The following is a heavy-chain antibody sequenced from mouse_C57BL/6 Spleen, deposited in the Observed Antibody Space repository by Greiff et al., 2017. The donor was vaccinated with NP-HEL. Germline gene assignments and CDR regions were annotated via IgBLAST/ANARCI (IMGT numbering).Heavy chain of an antibody. D-gene: IGHD4-1*02. CDR3: ARDAPTGSWFAY. J-gene: IGHJ3*01. V-gene: IGHV7-1*01. Sequence: EVNVVESGGGLVQSGRSLRLSCATSGFTFSDFYMEWVRQAPGKGLEWIAASRNKANDYTTEYSASVKGRFIVSRDTSQSILYLQMNALIAEDTAIYYCARDAPTGSWFAYWGQGTLVTVSA. CDR1: GFTFSDFY. CDR2: SRNKANDYTT.